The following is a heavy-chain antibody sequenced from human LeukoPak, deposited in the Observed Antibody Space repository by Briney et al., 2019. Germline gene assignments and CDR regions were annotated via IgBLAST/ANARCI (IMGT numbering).Heavy chain of an antibody. CDR1: GGSISSYY. J-gene: IGHJ4*02. Sequence: SETLSLTCTVPGGSISSYYGSWIRHPPGKGLEWIGYIYYSGSTNYNPTLKRRVNISVDTSENQFSLKLSSVTAADTAVYYCARAYSGSYDYWGQGTLVTVSS. D-gene: IGHD1-26*01. CDR3: ARAYSGSYDY. CDR2: IYYSGST. V-gene: IGHV4-59*01.